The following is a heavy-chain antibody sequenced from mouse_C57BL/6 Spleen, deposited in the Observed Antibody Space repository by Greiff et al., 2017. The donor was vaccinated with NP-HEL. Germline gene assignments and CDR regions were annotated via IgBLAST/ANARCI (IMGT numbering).Heavy chain of an antibody. V-gene: IGHV1-52*01. CDR1: GYTFTSYW. CDR2: IEPSDSEN. CDR3: ASDYYGSGLYFDY. Sequence: VQLQQPGAELVRPGSSVKLSCKASGYTFTSYWMHWVKQRPIQGLEWIGNIEPSDSENHYNQKFKDKATLTVDKSSSTAYMQLSSLTSEDSAFYYCASDYYGSGLYFDYWGQGTTLTVSS. J-gene: IGHJ2*01. D-gene: IGHD1-1*01.